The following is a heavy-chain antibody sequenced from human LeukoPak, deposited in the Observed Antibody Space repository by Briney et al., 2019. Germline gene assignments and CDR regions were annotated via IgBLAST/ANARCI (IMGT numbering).Heavy chain of an antibody. CDR2: IGTADDT. CDR3: ARSGYYHYYGLDV. J-gene: IGHJ6*02. D-gene: IGHD6-13*01. CDR1: GFIFRSYD. Sequence: PGGSLRLSCVASGFIFRSYDLHWVPQTTGKSLEWVSAIGTADDTFYPDSVKGRFTISRDDAKNSLYLQMSNLRVGDTAVYYCARSGYYHYYGLDVWGQGTTVTVCS. V-gene: IGHV3-13*04.